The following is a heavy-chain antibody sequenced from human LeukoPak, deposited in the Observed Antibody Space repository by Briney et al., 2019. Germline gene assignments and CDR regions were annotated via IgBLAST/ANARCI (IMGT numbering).Heavy chain of an antibody. CDR1: GFPFSSYA. CDR2: ISGSGGSP. V-gene: IGHV3-23*01. CDR3: AKALFHIAVPYYFDY. Sequence: GGSLRLSCAASGFPFSSYAMSGVRQAPGQGLEWVSGISGSGGSPFYADSGEGRFTISRDNSNNTLYLQMNSLRAEDTAVYYCAKALFHIAVPYYFDYCGQGTLVTVSS. D-gene: IGHD1-1*01. J-gene: IGHJ4*02.